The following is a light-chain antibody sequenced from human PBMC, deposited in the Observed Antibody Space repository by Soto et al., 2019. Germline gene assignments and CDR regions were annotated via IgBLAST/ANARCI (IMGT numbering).Light chain of an antibody. CDR2: GVS. Sequence: EIVLTQSPGTLSLSPGERATLSCRASQSVSSSYFAWYQQQPGQAPRLLMYGVSTRATGIPDRFSGSGSGTDFTLTISRLEPEDFAVYYCQQFGNSPLLTFGGGTKVQIK. CDR3: QQFGNSPLLT. J-gene: IGKJ4*01. CDR1: QSVSSSY. V-gene: IGKV3-20*01.